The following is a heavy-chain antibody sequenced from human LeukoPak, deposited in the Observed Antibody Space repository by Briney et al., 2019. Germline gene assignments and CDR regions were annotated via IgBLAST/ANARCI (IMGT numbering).Heavy chain of an antibody. D-gene: IGHD3-10*01. J-gene: IGHJ5*02. Sequence: PSETLSLTCAVSAYSISSDYYWGWIRQPPGKGLEWIGTIYHSGTTHYSPSLKSRVTISVDTSKNQFSLKLSSVTAADTAVYYCARESVSSGTNWFDPWGQGTLVTVSS. CDR3: ARESVSSGTNWFDP. CDR1: AYSISSDYY. V-gene: IGHV4-38-2*02. CDR2: IYHSGTT.